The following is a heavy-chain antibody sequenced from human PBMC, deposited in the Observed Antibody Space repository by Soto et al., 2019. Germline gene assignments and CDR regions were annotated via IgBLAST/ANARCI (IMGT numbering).Heavy chain of an antibody. Sequence: SETLSLTCAVYGGSFSGYYWSWIRQPPGKGLEWIGEINHSGSTNYNPSLKSRVTISVDTSKNQFSLKLSSVTAADTAVYYCARLSSRSLYGDYAPFYFDYWGQGTLVTVSS. J-gene: IGHJ4*02. D-gene: IGHD4-17*01. CDR3: ARLSSRSLYGDYAPFYFDY. V-gene: IGHV4-34*01. CDR2: INHSGST. CDR1: GGSFSGYY.